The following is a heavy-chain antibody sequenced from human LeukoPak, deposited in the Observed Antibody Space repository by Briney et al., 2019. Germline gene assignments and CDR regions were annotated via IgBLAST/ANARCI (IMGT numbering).Heavy chain of an antibody. CDR2: ISTYNGNT. V-gene: IGHV1-18*01. J-gene: IGHJ4*02. D-gene: IGHD6-19*01. CDR1: GYTFTSYG. Sequence: ASVTVSCKASGYTFTSYGISWVRQAPGQGLEWMGWISTYNGNTNYAQKFQDRLTMTTDTSTSTAYMELRSLRSDDTAVYYCARETSSGSCDYWGQGTLVTVSS. CDR3: ARETSSGSCDY.